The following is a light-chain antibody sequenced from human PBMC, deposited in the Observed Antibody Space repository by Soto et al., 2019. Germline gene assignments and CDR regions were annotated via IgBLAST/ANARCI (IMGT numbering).Light chain of an antibody. CDR2: GAS. J-gene: IGKJ5*01. V-gene: IGKV3-15*01. Sequence: EIVMTQSPATLSESPGERATLSCRVSQSVSSILAWYQQKPGQPPRLLIYGASTRAAGIPARFSGSGSGREFTLSLSSLQSEDFAVYYCEQYNNWPPITFGQGTRLEIK. CDR1: QSVSSI. CDR3: EQYNNWPPIT.